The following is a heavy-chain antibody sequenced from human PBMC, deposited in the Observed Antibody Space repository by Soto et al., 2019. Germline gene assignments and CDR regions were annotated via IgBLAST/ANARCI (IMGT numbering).Heavy chain of an antibody. Sequence: GESLKISCKGFGSTCTHFWIVWVRQRPGKGLEWMGIIYPADSDTKYSPSFQGRVTMSADESISTVYLQWRRLEASDSAMYYCARQSGSYGHGGGDRFASWGQGTLVTVSS. D-gene: IGHD1-26*01. V-gene: IGHV5-51*01. CDR2: IYPADSDT. J-gene: IGHJ5*01. CDR3: ARQSGSYGHGGGDRFAS. CDR1: GSTCTHFW.